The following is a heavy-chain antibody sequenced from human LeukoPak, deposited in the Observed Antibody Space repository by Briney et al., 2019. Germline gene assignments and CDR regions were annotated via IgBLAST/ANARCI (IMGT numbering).Heavy chain of an antibody. V-gene: IGHV3-21*01. D-gene: IGHD6-19*01. CDR2: IGSGSTYI. J-gene: IGHJ4*02. CDR1: GFTFSRYC. Sequence: GGSLRLSCAASGFTFSRYCMKWVRQAPGKGLEGVSSIGSGSTYIYYADSLKGRFTVSSDNAKNSLYLQMNSLRAEDTAVYYCARDLNSGPFDYWGRGTLVTVSS. CDR3: ARDLNSGPFDY.